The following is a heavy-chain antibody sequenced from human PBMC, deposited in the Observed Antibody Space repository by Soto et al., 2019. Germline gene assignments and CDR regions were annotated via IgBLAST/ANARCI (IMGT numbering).Heavy chain of an antibody. CDR1: GFTFSSYG. D-gene: IGHD2-2*01. CDR2: IWYDGSNK. CDR3: ARDRSIVVVPAAMNSYYYYYMDV. V-gene: IGHV3-33*01. Sequence: QVQLVESGGGVVQPGRSLRLSCAASGFTFSSYGMHWVRQAPGKWLEWVAVIWYDGSNKYYADSVKGRFTISRDNSKNTLYLQMNSLRAEDTAVYYCARDRSIVVVPAAMNSYYYYYMDVWGKGTTVTVSS. J-gene: IGHJ6*03.